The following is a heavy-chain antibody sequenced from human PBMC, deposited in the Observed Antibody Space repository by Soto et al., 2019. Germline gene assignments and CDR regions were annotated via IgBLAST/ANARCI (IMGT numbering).Heavy chain of an antibody. Sequence: SETLSLTCTVSGGSISSSSNLWGWIRQPPGKGLEWIGNIYYSENPYYNPSLKSRVTISVDTSKNQFSLRLTSVTAADTAVYYCATHPPYGPLDHWGQGTLVTVSS. CDR3: ATHPPYGPLDH. J-gene: IGHJ4*02. CDR2: IYYSENP. CDR1: GGSISSSSNL. V-gene: IGHV4-39*01. D-gene: IGHD4-17*01.